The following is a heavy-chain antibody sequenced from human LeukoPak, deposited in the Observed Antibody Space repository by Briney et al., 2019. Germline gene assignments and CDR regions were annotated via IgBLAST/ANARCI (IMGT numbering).Heavy chain of an antibody. V-gene: IGHV1-58*01. J-gene: IGHJ2*01. CDR1: GFTFTSSA. CDR3: AAACSGGSCYSAGWYFDL. D-gene: IGHD2-15*01. Sequence: SVTVSCKASGFTFTSSAVQWVRQARGQRLEWIGWIVVGSGNTNYAQKFQERVTITRDMSTSTAYMELSSLRSEDTAVYYCAAACSGGSCYSAGWYFDLWGRGTLVTVSS. CDR2: IVVGSGNT.